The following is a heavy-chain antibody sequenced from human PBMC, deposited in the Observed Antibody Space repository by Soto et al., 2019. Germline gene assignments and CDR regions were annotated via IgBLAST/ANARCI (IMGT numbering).Heavy chain of an antibody. J-gene: IGHJ5*02. CDR3: ARHKTTMLTVVSAFDP. Sequence: SETLSLTCTVSGDSITRSNFYWGWSRQPPGKGLEWLWSIFYSGSTFYNPALKSRVTFSVDTSKNHSSLKLSSVTAADTAVYYCARHKTTMLTVVSAFDPWGQGTRVTVSS. CDR2: IFYSGST. V-gene: IGHV4-39*02. D-gene: IGHD3-22*01. CDR1: GDSITRSNFY.